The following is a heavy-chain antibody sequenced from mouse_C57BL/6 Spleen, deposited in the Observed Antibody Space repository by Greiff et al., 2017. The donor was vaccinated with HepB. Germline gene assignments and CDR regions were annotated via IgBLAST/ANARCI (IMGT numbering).Heavy chain of an antibody. CDR3: TRDGGSYAMDY. Sequence: EVQLMESGEGLVKPGGSLKLSCAASGFTFSSYAMSWVRQTPEKRLEWVAYISSGGDYIYYADTVKGRFTISRDNARNTLYLQMSSLKSEDTAMYYCTRDGGSYAMDYWGQGTSVTVSS. J-gene: IGHJ4*01. V-gene: IGHV5-9-1*02. CDR2: ISSGGDYI. CDR1: GFTFSSYA.